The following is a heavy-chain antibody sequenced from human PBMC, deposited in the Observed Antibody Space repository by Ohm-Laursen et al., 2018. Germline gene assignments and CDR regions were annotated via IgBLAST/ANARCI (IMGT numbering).Heavy chain of an antibody. J-gene: IGHJ4*02. CDR3: ARDPPEDSSWYADY. CDR1: GFTFSNYW. V-gene: IGHV3-74*01. D-gene: IGHD6-13*01. CDR2: IISDGSTT. Sequence: SLRLSCTASGFTFSNYWMHWVRQGPGKGLVWVSHIISDGSTTTYADSVKGRFTVSRDNAKNSLSLQMNSLRAEDTAVYYCARDPPEDSSWYADYWGQGTLVTVSP.